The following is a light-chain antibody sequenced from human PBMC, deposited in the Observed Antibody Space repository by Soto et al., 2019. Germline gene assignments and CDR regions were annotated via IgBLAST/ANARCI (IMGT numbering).Light chain of an antibody. Sequence: EIVMTQSPATLSVSPGERATLSCRASQSVSSNLAWYQQKPGQAPRLLIYGASTRATGIPARFSGSGSGTEFTLTISSLQSEDFEVYYCQQYNNWPLTFGGGTKWIS. V-gene: IGKV3-15*01. CDR2: GAS. CDR3: QQYNNWPLT. CDR1: QSVSSN. J-gene: IGKJ4*01.